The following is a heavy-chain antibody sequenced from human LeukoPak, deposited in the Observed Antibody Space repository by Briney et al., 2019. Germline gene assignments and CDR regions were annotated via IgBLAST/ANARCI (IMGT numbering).Heavy chain of an antibody. Sequence: GGSLRLSCAASGFTFSSYSMNWVRQVPGKGLEWVSYISSSSSTIYYADSVKGRFTISRDNAKNSLYLQMNSLRDEDTAVYYCARASIVTYYDFWSGYSDNWFDPWGQGTLVTVSS. J-gene: IGHJ5*02. D-gene: IGHD3-3*01. V-gene: IGHV3-48*02. CDR2: ISSSSSTI. CDR3: ARASIVTYYDFWSGYSDNWFDP. CDR1: GFTFSSYS.